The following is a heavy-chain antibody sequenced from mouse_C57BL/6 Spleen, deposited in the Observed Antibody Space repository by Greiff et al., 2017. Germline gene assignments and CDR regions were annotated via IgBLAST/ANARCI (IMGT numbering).Heavy chain of an antibody. J-gene: IGHJ2*01. CDR3: ARGTYDHGSCYVDY. CDR1: GYSITSGYY. D-gene: IGHD2-4*01. Sequence: DVQLQESVPGLVNPSPSLSLTCSVTGYSITSGYYWNWIRQFPGNKLEWMGYISYDGSNNYNPSLKNPISSTRDTSKNQFFLKLNSVTTEDTATYYCARGTYDHGSCYVDYWGQGTTPTVSS. CDR2: ISYDGSN. V-gene: IGHV3-6*01.